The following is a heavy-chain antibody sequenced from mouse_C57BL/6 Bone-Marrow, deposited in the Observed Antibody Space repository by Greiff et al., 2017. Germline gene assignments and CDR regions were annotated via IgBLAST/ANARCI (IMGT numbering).Heavy chain of an antibody. CDR3: ATFYYGSSYRYFDV. Sequence: EVQRVESGGGLVQPGGSLKLSCAASGFTFSDYYMYWVRQTPEKRLEWVAYISNGGGSTYYPDTVKGRFTISRDNAKNTLYLQMSRLKSEDTAMYYCATFYYGSSYRYFDVWGTGTTVTVSS. CDR1: GFTFSDYY. D-gene: IGHD1-1*01. V-gene: IGHV5-12*01. J-gene: IGHJ1*03. CDR2: ISNGGGST.